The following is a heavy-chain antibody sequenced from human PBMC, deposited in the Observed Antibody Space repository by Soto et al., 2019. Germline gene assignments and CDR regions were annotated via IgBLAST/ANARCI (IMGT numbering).Heavy chain of an antibody. CDR1: GYTFTSYG. CDR2: ISAYNGNT. Sequence: ASVKVSCKASGYTFTSYGISWVRQAPGQGLERMGWISAYNGNTNYAQKLQGRVTMTTDTSTSTAYMELRSLRSDDTAVYYCARVGYSSSSSTLYYYYGMDVWGQGTSVTVSS. J-gene: IGHJ6*02. D-gene: IGHD6-6*01. V-gene: IGHV1-18*01. CDR3: ARVGYSSSSSTLYYYYGMDV.